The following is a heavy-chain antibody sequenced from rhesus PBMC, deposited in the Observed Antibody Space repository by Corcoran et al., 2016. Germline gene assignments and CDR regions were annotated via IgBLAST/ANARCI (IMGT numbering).Heavy chain of an antibody. CDR3: ARGSYSSGWYDY. CDR1: GFSISTSGTG. CDR2: IYWNDSK. Sequence: QVTLKESGPALVKPTQTLTLTCTFSGFSISTSGTGVGWIRQPSGTALEWLASIYWNDSKYYSTSLKSRLTISKDTSKNQVVLTMTNMDPVDTATYYCARGSYSSGWYDYWGQGVLVTVSS. J-gene: IGHJ4*01. D-gene: IGHD6-31*01. V-gene: IGHV2-95*01.